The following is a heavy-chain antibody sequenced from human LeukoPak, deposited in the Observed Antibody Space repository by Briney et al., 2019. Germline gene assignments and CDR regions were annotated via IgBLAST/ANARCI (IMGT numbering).Heavy chain of an antibody. J-gene: IGHJ4*02. D-gene: IGHD5-12*01. V-gene: IGHV3-11*01. CDR2: IGSSGSTI. CDR1: GFTFSDYY. CDR3: ASSEVWWLNFDS. Sequence: PGGSLRLSCAASGFTFSDYYMSWIRQAPGKGLEWVAHIGSSGSTIYYADSVKGRFTISRDNAKNSMYLQMNSLRAEDTAVYYCASSEVWWLNFDSWGQGTLVNVSS.